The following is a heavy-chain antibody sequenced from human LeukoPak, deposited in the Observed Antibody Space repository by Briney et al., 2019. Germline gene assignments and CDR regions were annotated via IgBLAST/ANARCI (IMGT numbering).Heavy chain of an antibody. CDR3: ARLNGDYDILTGYLDY. V-gene: IGHV3-53*01. Sequence: GGSLRLSCAASGFTVSSNYMSWVRQAPGKGLEWVSVIYSGGSTYYADSVKGRFTISRDHSKNTLSLQMNSLRAEDTAVYYCARLNGDYDILTGYLDYWGQGTLVTVSS. CDR2: IYSGGST. J-gene: IGHJ4*02. D-gene: IGHD3-9*01. CDR1: GFTVSSNY.